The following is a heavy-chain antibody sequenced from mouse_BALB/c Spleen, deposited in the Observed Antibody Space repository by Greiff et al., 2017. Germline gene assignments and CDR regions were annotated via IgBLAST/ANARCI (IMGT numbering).Heavy chain of an antibody. CDR3: AFYDGYHQAWFAY. CDR2: IWAGGST. V-gene: IGHV2-9*02. Sequence: VKLVESGPGLVAPSQSLSITCTVSGFSLTSYGVHWVRQPPGKGLEWLGVIWAGGSTNYNSALMSRLSISKDNPKSQVFLKMNSLQTDDTAMYYCAFYDGYHQAWFAYWGQGTLVTVSA. CDR1: GFSLTSYG. J-gene: IGHJ3*01. D-gene: IGHD2-3*01.